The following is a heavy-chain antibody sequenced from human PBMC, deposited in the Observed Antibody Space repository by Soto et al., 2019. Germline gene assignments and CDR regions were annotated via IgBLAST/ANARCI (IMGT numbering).Heavy chain of an antibody. CDR3: ARVGVAAAGTPRLDY. J-gene: IGHJ4*02. V-gene: IGHV1-69*01. D-gene: IGHD6-13*01. CDR2: IIPIFGTA. CDR1: GGNFSSYA. Sequence: QVPLVQSWAWVKKPGSSGKGSCKASGGNFSSYAISWGRPAPGKGLELMGGIIPIFGTANYAQKFQGRVTITADESTSTAYMELSSLRSEDTAVYYCARVGVAAAGTPRLDYWGQGTLVTVSS.